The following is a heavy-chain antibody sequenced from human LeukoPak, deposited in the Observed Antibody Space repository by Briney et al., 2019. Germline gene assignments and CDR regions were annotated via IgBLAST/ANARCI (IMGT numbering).Heavy chain of an antibody. J-gene: IGHJ4*02. D-gene: IGHD6-13*01. CDR2: IYYSGSI. Sequence: SETLSLTCTVSGGSISSYYWSWIRQPPGKGLEWIGYIYYSGSINYNPSLKSRVIISVDKSKNQFSLKLTSVTAADTAVYYCARSSSSSVGFDYWGQGTLVTVSS. CDR1: GGSISSYY. CDR3: ARSSSSSVGFDY. V-gene: IGHV4-59*01.